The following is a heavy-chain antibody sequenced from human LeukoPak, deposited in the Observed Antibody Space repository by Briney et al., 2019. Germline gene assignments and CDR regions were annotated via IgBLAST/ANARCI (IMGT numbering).Heavy chain of an antibody. J-gene: IGHJ4*02. V-gene: IGHV1-69*01. Sequence: GASVKVSCEASGGTFSSYAISWVRQAPGQGLEWMGGIIPIFGTANYAQKFQDRVTITADESTSTAYMELSSLRSEDTAVYYCAGGISMIRGVTHRFDYWGQGTLVTVSS. CDR2: IIPIFGTA. CDR3: AGGISMIRGVTHRFDY. D-gene: IGHD3-10*01. CDR1: GGTFSSYA.